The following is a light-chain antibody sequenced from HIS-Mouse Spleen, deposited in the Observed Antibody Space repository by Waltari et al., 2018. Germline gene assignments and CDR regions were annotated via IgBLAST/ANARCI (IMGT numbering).Light chain of an antibody. CDR3: YSTDSSGNHRV. V-gene: IGLV3-10*01. Sequence: SYELTQPPSVSVSPGQTARITGSGDALPKKYAYWYQQKSGQAPVLVIYEDSKRPSGIPQRFSGSSSGTMGTLTISGAQVEDEADYYCYSTDSSGNHRVFGGGTKLTVL. CDR2: EDS. CDR1: ALPKKY. J-gene: IGLJ2*01.